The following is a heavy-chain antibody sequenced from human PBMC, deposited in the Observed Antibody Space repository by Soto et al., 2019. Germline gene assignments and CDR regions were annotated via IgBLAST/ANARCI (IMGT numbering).Heavy chain of an antibody. D-gene: IGHD6-6*01. CDR1: GYTFTSYA. CDR3: ARDRIAAVKGYYYYYYGMDV. Sequence: QVQLVQSGAEVKKPGASVKVSCKASGYTFTSYAMHWVRQAPEQRLEWMGWINAGNGNTKYSQKFQGRVTITRDTSASTAYMELSSLRSEDTAVYYCARDRIAAVKGYYYYYYGMDVWGQGTTVTVSS. CDR2: INAGNGNT. V-gene: IGHV1-3*01. J-gene: IGHJ6*02.